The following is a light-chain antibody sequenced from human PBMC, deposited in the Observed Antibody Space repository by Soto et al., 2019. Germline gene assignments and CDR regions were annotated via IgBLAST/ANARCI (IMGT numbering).Light chain of an antibody. CDR3: CSYAGRYALWV. CDR2: EVT. CDR1: SGDVGSYNL. J-gene: IGLJ3*02. V-gene: IGLV2-23*02. Sequence: QSALTQPASVSGSPGQSIAISCTGTSGDVGSYNLVSWYQQHPGKAPKLIIYEVTKRPSGVSDRFSGSKSGDTASLTISGLQAEDEADYYCCSYAGRYALWVFGGGTKVTVL.